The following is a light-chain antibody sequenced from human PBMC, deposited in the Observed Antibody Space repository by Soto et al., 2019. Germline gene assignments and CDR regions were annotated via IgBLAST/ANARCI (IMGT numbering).Light chain of an antibody. Sequence: QSALTQPASVSGSPGQTITISCTGTSSDVGGYNAVSWYQHRPGKAPKLIIYEVTHRPAGISDRFSASKSGNTASLTISGLQAEEEGDYYCNSFRVNRLYVFGTGTKLTVL. CDR1: SSDVGGYNA. J-gene: IGLJ1*01. CDR3: NSFRVNRLYV. V-gene: IGLV2-14*01. CDR2: EVT.